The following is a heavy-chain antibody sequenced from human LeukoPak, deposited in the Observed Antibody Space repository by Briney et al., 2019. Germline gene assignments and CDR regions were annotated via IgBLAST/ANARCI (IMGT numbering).Heavy chain of an antibody. Sequence: PSETLSLTCTVSGGSISSYYWSWIRQPPGKGLEWIGYIYYSGSTNYNPTLKSRVTISVDTSKNQFSLKLSSVTAADTAVYYCASNYYGSGSLDYWGQGNLVTVSS. CDR1: GGSISSYY. D-gene: IGHD3-10*01. CDR3: ASNYYGSGSLDY. V-gene: IGHV4-59*08. CDR2: IYYSGST. J-gene: IGHJ4*02.